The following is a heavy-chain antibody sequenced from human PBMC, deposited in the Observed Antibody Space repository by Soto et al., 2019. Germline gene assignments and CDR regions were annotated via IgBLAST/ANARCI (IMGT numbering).Heavy chain of an antibody. J-gene: IGHJ4*02. Sequence: EVQLLESGGGLVQPGGSLRLSCAASGFTFSSYAMSWGRQAPGKGLEWVSAISGGGSSTYYADSVKGRFTISRDNSKNTLYLQMNSLRAEDTAVYYCAKLVDDFWSGYASDYWGQGTLVTVSS. CDR3: AKLVDDFWSGYASDY. V-gene: IGHV3-23*01. D-gene: IGHD3-3*01. CDR2: ISGGGSST. CDR1: GFTFSSYA.